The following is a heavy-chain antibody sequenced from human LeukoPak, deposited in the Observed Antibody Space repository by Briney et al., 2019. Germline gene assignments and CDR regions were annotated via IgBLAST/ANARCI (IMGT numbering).Heavy chain of an antibody. Sequence: SETLSLTCTVSGGSISSYYWSWIRQPAGKGLEWIGRIYTSGSTNYNPSLKSRVTISVDTSKNQFSLKLSSVTAADTAVYYCARVAGSVEDYYGSGSYYNDYWGQGTLVTVSS. J-gene: IGHJ4*02. D-gene: IGHD3-10*01. CDR1: GGSISSYY. CDR3: ARVAGSVEDYYGSGSYYNDY. V-gene: IGHV4-4*07. CDR2: IYTSGST.